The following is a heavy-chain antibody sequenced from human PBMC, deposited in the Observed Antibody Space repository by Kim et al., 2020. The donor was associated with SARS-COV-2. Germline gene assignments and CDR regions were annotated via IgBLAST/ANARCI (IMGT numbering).Heavy chain of an antibody. D-gene: IGHD2-15*01. J-gene: IGHJ3*02. V-gene: IGHV7-4-1*02. CDR3: AVTWDIVVVVAATAAFDI. CDR1: GYTFTSYA. Sequence: ASVKVSCKASGYTFTSYAMNWVRQAPGQGLEWMGWINTNTGNPTYAQGFTGRFVFSLDTSVSTAYLQISSLKAEDTAVYYCAVTWDIVVVVAATAAFDIWGQGTMVTVSS. CDR2: INTNTGNP.